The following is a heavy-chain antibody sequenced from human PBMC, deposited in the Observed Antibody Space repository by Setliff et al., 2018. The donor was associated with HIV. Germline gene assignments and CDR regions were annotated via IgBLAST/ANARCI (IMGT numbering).Heavy chain of an antibody. V-gene: IGHV3-30*01. D-gene: IGHD1-26*01. J-gene: IGHJ4*01. CDR3: AKDRVGATNYYFDY. Sequence: GGSLRLSCAASGFTFSSYAMHWVRQAPGKGLEWVAVISYDGSNKYYADSVKGRFTISRDNSKNSLYLQMNSLRAEDTALYYCAKDRVGATNYYFDYWGQERWSPSPQ. CDR1: GFTFSSYA. CDR2: ISYDGSNK.